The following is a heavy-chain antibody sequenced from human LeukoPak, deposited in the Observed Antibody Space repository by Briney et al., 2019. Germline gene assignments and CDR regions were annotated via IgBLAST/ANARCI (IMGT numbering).Heavy chain of an antibody. CDR2: IYYSGST. D-gene: IGHD2-15*01. Sequence: SETLSLTCTVSGGSISSYYWSWIRQPPGKGLEWIGYIYYSGSTDYNPSLKSRVTISVDTSKNQFSLKVNSVTAADTALYFCARHKEGWSAPVVDFWGQGTLVTVSS. CDR1: GGSISSYY. J-gene: IGHJ4*02. CDR3: ARHKEGWSAPVVDF. V-gene: IGHV4-59*08.